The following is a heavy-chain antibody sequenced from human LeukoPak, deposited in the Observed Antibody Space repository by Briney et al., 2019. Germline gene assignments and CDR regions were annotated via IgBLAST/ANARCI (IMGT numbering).Heavy chain of an antibody. Sequence: GGSLRLSCAASGFTFSSYSMNWVRQAPGKGLEWVSSISSSSSYIYYADSVKGRFTISRDNAKNSLYLQMNSLGAEDTAVYYCARAEGQQLVRYFDYWGQGTLVTVSS. CDR3: ARAEGQQLVRYFDY. CDR2: ISSSSSYI. J-gene: IGHJ4*02. D-gene: IGHD6-13*01. CDR1: GFTFSSYS. V-gene: IGHV3-21*01.